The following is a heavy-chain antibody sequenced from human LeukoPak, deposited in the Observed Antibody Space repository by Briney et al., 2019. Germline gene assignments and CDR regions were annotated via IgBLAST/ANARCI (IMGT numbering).Heavy chain of an antibody. CDR1: GYTLTELS. D-gene: IGHD2-2*01. V-gene: IGHV1-24*01. Sequence: ASVKVSCKVSGYTLTELSMHWVRQAPGKGLEWMGGFDPEDGETIYAQKFQGRVTMTEDTSTDTAYMELSSLRSEDTAVYYCATDGGYCSSTSCPPFFDYWGQGTLVTVSS. CDR2: FDPEDGET. J-gene: IGHJ4*02. CDR3: ATDGGYCSSTSCPPFFDY.